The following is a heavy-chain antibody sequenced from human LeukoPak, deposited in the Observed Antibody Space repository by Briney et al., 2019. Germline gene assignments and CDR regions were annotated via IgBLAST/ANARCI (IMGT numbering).Heavy chain of an antibody. V-gene: IGHV5-51*01. J-gene: IGHJ4*02. CDR2: IYPGDSDT. Sequence: GESLKISCKGSGYTFSSYWIGWVRQMPGKGLEWMGIIYPGDSDTRYSPSLQGQVTISVGTSIGTAYLQWSSLKASDTAIYYCARQNDFRLDYWGQGTLVTVSS. CDR1: GYTFSSYW. D-gene: IGHD3-3*01. CDR3: ARQNDFRLDY.